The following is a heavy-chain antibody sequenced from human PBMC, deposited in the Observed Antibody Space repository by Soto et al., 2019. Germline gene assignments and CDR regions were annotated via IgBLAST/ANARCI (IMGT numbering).Heavy chain of an antibody. D-gene: IGHD2-2*01. CDR1: GGSFSSYY. CDR3: ARGGWRGYCSSTSCYHQQPYYGMDV. V-gene: IGHV4-34*01. CDR2: INHSGST. J-gene: IGHJ6*02. Sequence: SETLSLTCAVYGGSFSSYYWSWIRQPPGKGLEWIGEINHSGSTNYNPSLKSRVTISVDTSKNQFSLKLSSVTAADTAVYYCARGGWRGYCSSTSCYHQQPYYGMDVWGQGTTVTVSS.